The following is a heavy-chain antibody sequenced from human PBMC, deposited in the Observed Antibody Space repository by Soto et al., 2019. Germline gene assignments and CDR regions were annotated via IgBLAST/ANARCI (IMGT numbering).Heavy chain of an antibody. CDR2: ISHGGGT. D-gene: IGHD3-3*01. CDR3: GSRRSVSIFGVAQGGYN. V-gene: IGHV4-34*01. J-gene: IGHJ4*02. CDR1: GGSFIGYY. Sequence: PSETLSLTCAVYGGSFIGYYWTWIRQPPGKGLEWIGEISHGGGTKYNSSLKSRVTISVDTSKNQFSLKLSSVTAADTAVYYCGSRRSVSIFGVAQGGYNWGQGTVVTVSS.